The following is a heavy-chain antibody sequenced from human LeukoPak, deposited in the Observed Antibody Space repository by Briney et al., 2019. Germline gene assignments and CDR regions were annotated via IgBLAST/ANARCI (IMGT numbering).Heavy chain of an antibody. CDR3: ARVFPVNSGSYYYYGMDV. CDR1: GGSISSYY. V-gene: IGHV4-59*01. J-gene: IGHJ6*02. Sequence: PSETLSLTCTVSGGSISSYYWSWIRQPPGKGLEWIGYIYYSGSTNYNPSLKSRVTISVDTSKNQFSLKLSSVTAADTAVYYCARVFPVNSGSYYYYGMDVWGQGTTVTVSS. D-gene: IGHD1-26*01. CDR2: IYYSGST.